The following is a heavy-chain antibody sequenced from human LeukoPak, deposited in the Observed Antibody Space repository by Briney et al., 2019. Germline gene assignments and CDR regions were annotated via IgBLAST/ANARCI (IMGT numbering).Heavy chain of an antibody. CDR3: AKYQKYYYGSGTTYDY. V-gene: IGHV3-23*01. Sequence: GGSLRLSCAASGFTFSSYAMSWVRQAPGKGLEWVSAISGSGGSTYYADSVKGRFTISRDNSKNTLYLQMNSLRAEDTAVYYCAKYQKYYYGSGTTYDYWGQGTLVTVSS. J-gene: IGHJ4*02. CDR2: ISGSGGST. CDR1: GFTFSSYA. D-gene: IGHD3-10*01.